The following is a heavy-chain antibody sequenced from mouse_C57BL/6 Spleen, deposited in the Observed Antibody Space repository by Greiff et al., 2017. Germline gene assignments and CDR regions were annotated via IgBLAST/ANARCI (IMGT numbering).Heavy chain of an antibody. D-gene: IGHD2-5*01. CDR3: ARSYYSKGGFDY. CDR1: GYAFSSSW. J-gene: IGHJ2*01. Sequence: SGPELVKPGASVKISCKASGYAFSSSWMNWVKQRPGKGLEWIGRIYPGDGDTNYNGKFKGKATLTADKSSSTAYMQLSSLTSEDSAVYFCARSYYSKGGFDYWGQGTTLTVSS. V-gene: IGHV1-82*01. CDR2: IYPGDGDT.